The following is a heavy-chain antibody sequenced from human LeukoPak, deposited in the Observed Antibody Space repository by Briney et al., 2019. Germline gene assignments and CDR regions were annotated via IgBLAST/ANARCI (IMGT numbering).Heavy chain of an antibody. CDR1: GYTFTDYY. CDR3: SRDFLGGWFEP. Sequence: ASVKVSCKASGYTFTDYYIHWVRQAPGQGLEWMGWINPNSGGTNYAQKFQGRVTMTRDTSIGTVYMELSSLRSDDTAVYYCSRDFLGGWFEPWGQGTLVTVSS. D-gene: IGHD4-23*01. CDR2: INPNSGGT. V-gene: IGHV1-2*02. J-gene: IGHJ5*02.